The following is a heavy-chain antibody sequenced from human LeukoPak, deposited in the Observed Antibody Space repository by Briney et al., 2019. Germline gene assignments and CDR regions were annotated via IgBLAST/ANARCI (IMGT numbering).Heavy chain of an antibody. CDR3: AKSAAISGYCFPLDY. CDR2: ISLKNGDI. V-gene: IGHV1-18*01. J-gene: IGHJ4*02. CDR1: GYTFTSYG. D-gene: IGHD3-22*01. Sequence: ASVKVSCKASGYTFTSYGISWVRQPPGQGLERMGWISLKNGDINYAQKVRGRVTMTTDTSTNTAYMELWSLTSNDSAVYYCAKSAAISGYCFPLDYWGQGTLVTVSS.